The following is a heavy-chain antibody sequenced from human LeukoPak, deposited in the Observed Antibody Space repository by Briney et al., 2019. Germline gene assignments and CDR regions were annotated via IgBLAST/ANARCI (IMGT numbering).Heavy chain of an antibody. V-gene: IGHV4-31*03. CDR3: ARADGDYVYWFDP. CDR2: IYYSGST. CDR1: GGSISSGGYY. Sequence: SETLSLTCTVSGGSISSGGYYWSWIRQHPGKGLEWIGYIYYSGSTFYNPSLKSRVTISVDTSKNQFSLKLSSVTAADTAVYYCARADGDYVYWFDPWGQGTLVTVSS. J-gene: IGHJ5*02. D-gene: IGHD4-17*01.